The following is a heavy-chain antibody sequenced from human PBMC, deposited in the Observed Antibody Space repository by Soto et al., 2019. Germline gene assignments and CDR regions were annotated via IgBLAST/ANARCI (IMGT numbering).Heavy chain of an antibody. Sequence: SETLSLTCTVSGGSISSGGYYWSWIRQHPGKGLEWIGYIYYSGSTYYNPSLKSRVTISVDTSKNQFSLKLSSVTAADTAVYYCAIGYSSSSPYFDYWGQGTLVTVSS. CDR2: IYYSGST. J-gene: IGHJ4*02. CDR1: GGSISSGGYY. D-gene: IGHD6-6*01. V-gene: IGHV4-31*03. CDR3: AIGYSSSSPYFDY.